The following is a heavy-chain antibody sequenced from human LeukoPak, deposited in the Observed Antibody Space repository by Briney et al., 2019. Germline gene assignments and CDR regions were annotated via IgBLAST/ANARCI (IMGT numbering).Heavy chain of an antibody. CDR1: GDSISSYY. CDR2: IYTSGGT. CDR3: ARLTRLSTSPDRYYLDY. D-gene: IGHD6-6*01. J-gene: IGHJ4*02. V-gene: IGHV4-4*09. Sequence: KPSETLSLTCTVSGDSISSYYWSWIRQPPGKGLEWIGYIYTSGGTNYIPSLKGRVTISIDTSKNQFSLKLSSVTAADSAVYYCARLTRLSTSPDRYYLDYWGQGTLVTVSS.